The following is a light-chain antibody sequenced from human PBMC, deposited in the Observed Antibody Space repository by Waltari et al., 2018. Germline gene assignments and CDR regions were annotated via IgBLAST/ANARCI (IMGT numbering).Light chain of an antibody. Sequence: DIVMTQSPDSLLVSLGERATISCNSSQSILYTSNDKNYLAWYQQKAGQPPRLLVHWASIRESGVPDRFRGSGSGTDFTLTISNLQPEDVAFYWCQQYFNSPIAFGQWTRLEIK. J-gene: IGKJ5*01. CDR3: QQYFNSPIA. V-gene: IGKV4-1*01. CDR1: QSILYTSNDKNY. CDR2: WAS.